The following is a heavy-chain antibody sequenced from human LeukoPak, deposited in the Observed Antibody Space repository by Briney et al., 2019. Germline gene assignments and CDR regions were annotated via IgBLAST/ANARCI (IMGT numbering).Heavy chain of an antibody. CDR2: IYSCGST. D-gene: IGHD6-13*01. J-gene: IGHJ4*02. Sequence: GGSVRLSCAASGFTVSSNYMSWVRQAPGKGLEWVSVIYSCGSTYYADSVKGRFTISRDNSKNTLYLQMNSLRAEDTAVYYCSSSWYSAGSDYWGQGTLVTVSS. V-gene: IGHV3-53*01. CDR3: SSSWYSAGSDY. CDR1: GFTVSSNY.